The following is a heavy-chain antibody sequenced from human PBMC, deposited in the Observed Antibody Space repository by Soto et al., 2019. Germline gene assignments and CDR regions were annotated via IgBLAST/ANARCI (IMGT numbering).Heavy chain of an antibody. CDR2: INHSGST. CDR1: GGSFSGYY. D-gene: IGHD2-2*01. Sequence: SETLSLTCAVYGGSFSGYYWSWIRQPPGKGLEWIGEINHSGSTNYNPSLKSRVTISVDTSKNQFSLKLSSVTAADTAVYYCARTVPFDPWGQGTLVTVSS. V-gene: IGHV4-34*01. CDR3: ARTVPFDP. J-gene: IGHJ5*02.